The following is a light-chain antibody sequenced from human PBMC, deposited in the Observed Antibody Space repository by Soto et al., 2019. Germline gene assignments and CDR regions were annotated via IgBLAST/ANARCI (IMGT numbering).Light chain of an antibody. V-gene: IGLV2-11*01. Sequence: ALTQPRSVSGSPGQSVSISCTGTSSDVGRYNYVSWYQQHPGKAPKLMIYDVSERPSGVPDRFSGSKSGNTASLTITGLQDEDEADYYCCSFGGTYTGVFGTGTKVTVL. CDR3: CSFGGTYTGV. J-gene: IGLJ1*01. CDR2: DVS. CDR1: SSDVGRYNY.